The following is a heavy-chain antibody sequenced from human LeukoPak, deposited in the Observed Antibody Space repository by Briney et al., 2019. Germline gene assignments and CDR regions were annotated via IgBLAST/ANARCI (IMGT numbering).Heavy chain of an antibody. J-gene: IGHJ4*02. CDR3: VTPTWGYYSGPFQFDS. CDR1: RHIITELS. CDR2: FDLDDGDT. D-gene: IGHD3-10*01. V-gene: IGHV1-24*01. Sequence: GTSVKVSCKVSRHIITELSIHWVRQAPGKGLEWLGGFDLDDGDTLYAEKFRGRVTMTEDTSTDTAYMELTSLRSEDTALYFCVTPTWGYYSGPFQFDSWGQGTRVTVSS.